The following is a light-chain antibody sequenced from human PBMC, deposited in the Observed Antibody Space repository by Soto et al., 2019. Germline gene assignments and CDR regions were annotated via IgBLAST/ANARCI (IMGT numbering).Light chain of an antibody. Sequence: QSALTQPASVSGSPGQSITISCTGTSSDVGSYNLVSWYQQHLGEAPKLMIYEGSKRPSGVSNRFSGSKSGNTASLTISGLQAEDEADYYCCSYAGSSTVFGTGTKVTVL. CDR3: CSYAGSSTV. V-gene: IGLV2-23*01. CDR2: EGS. CDR1: SSDVGSYNL. J-gene: IGLJ1*01.